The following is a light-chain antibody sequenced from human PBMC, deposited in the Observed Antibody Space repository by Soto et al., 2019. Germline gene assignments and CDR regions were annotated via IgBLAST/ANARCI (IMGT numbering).Light chain of an antibody. CDR2: WAS. CDR3: QHYYSLPIT. CDR1: QSVLSSSNNKNY. V-gene: IGKV4-1*01. Sequence: DIVMTKSPDAVAVSLGERATINCKSSQSVLSSSNNKNYLAWYQYKPGQPPKLLIYWASTRESGVPDRFSGSGSGTDFTLTISSLQAEDVAVYYCQHYYSLPITFGQGTRLEIK. J-gene: IGKJ5*01.